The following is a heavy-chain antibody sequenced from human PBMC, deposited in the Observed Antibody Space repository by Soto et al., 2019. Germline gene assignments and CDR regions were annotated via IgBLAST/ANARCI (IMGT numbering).Heavy chain of an antibody. V-gene: IGHV2-26*01. CDR3: ARILFGRSVAGGYFYMDV. CDR1: GFSLSNGKVG. J-gene: IGHJ6*03. D-gene: IGHD6-19*01. CDR2: IFSNDEK. Sequence: SGPTLVNPTETLTLTCTVSGFSLSNGKVGVGWIRQPPGKALEWLAHIFSNDEKSYRTSLKSRLTISEDTSKSQVVLTMTNVDPVDTATYYCARILFGRSVAGGYFYMDVWGKGTTVTVSS.